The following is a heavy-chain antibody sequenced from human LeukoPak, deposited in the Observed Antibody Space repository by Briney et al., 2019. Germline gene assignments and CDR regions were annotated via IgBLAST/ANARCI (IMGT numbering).Heavy chain of an antibody. V-gene: IGHV3-9*01. J-gene: IGHJ6*02. CDR2: ISWNSGSI. D-gene: IGHD6-6*01. Sequence: GRSLRLSCAASGFTLDDYAMHWVRQAPGKGLEWVSGISWNSGSIGYADSVKGRFTISRDNAKNSLYLQMNSLRAEDTALYYCAKDTGPVEYSSSSVDYYYYGMDVWGQGTTVTVSS. CDR3: AKDTGPVEYSSSSVDYYYYGMDV. CDR1: GFTLDDYA.